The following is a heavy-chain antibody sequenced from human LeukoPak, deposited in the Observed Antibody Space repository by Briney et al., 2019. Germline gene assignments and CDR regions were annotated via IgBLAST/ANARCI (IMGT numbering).Heavy chain of an antibody. Sequence: ASVTVSCKASGYTFTGYYLHWVRQAPGQGLEWMGWINPNSGGTNYAQKFQGRVTMTRDTSISTAYMELSRLRSDDTAVYYCARISSGWSFTHYYYYMDVWGKGTTVTVSS. V-gene: IGHV1-2*02. CDR3: ARISSGWSFTHYYYYMDV. J-gene: IGHJ6*03. CDR1: GYTFTGYY. D-gene: IGHD6-19*01. CDR2: INPNSGGT.